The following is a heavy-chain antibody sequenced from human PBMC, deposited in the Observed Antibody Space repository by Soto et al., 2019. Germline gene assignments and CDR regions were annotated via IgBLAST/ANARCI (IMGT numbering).Heavy chain of an antibody. D-gene: IGHD5-18*01. CDR3: ARDLTPDTAMPIYYYYYGMDV. Sequence: QVQLVESGGGVVQPGRSLRLSCAASGFTFSSYGMHWVRQAPGKGLEWVAVIWYDGSNKYYADSVKGRFTISRDNSKNTLYLQMNSLRAEDTAVYYCARDLTPDTAMPIYYYYYGMDVWGQGTTVTVSS. CDR2: IWYDGSNK. J-gene: IGHJ6*02. V-gene: IGHV3-33*01. CDR1: GFTFSSYG.